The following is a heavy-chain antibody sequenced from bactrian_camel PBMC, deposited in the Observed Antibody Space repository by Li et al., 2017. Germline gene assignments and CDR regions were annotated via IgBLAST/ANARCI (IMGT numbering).Heavy chain of an antibody. CDR3: AADVRPCTARAELIWVDY. CDR1: GYTYKTYC. D-gene: IGHD3*01. Sequence: HVQLVESGGGSVQAGGSLRLSCAASGYTYKTYCMGWFHQAPGEQREGVAVIDSDGSTTYADSVKGRFTISKDNAKNTLYLQMNSLKPEDTAMYYCAADVRPCTARAELIWVDYWGQGTQVTVS. CDR2: IDSDGST. J-gene: IGHJ4*01. V-gene: IGHV3S53*01.